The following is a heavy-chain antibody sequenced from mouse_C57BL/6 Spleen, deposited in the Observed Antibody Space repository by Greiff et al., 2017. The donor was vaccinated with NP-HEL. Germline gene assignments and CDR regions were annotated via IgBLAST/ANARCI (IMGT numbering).Heavy chain of an antibody. CDR3: ARGDWDYAMDY. V-gene: IGHV1-42*01. Sequence: EVQLQQSGPELVKPGASVKISCKASGYSFTGYYMNWVKQSPEKSLEWIGEINPSTGGTTYNQKFKAKATLTVDKSSSTAYMQLKSLTSEDSAVYYCARGDWDYAMDYWGQGTSVTVSS. D-gene: IGHD4-1*01. CDR2: INPSTGGT. CDR1: GYSFTGYY. J-gene: IGHJ4*01.